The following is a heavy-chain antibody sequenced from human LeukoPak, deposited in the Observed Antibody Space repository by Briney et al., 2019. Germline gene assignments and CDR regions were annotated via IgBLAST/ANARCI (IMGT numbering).Heavy chain of an antibody. CDR1: GGSISSGGYY. CDR3: ARNAYSSSSRAFDI. Sequence: SETLSLTCTVSGGSISSGGYYWSWIRQHPGKGLEWIGYIYYSGSTYHNPSLKSRVTISVDTSKNQFSLKLSSVTAADTAVYYCARNAYSSSSRAFDIWGQGTMVTVSS. V-gene: IGHV4-31*03. CDR2: IYYSGST. D-gene: IGHD6-6*01. J-gene: IGHJ3*02.